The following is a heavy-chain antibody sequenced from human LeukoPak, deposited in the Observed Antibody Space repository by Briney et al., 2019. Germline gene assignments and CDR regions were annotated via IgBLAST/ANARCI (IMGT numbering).Heavy chain of an antibody. CDR1: GFTFSSYA. CDR2: ISSNGGST. J-gene: IGHJ4*02. V-gene: IGHV3-64*01. Sequence: PGGSLRLSCAASGFTFSSYAMHWVRQAPGKGLEYVSAISSNGGSTYYANSVKGRFTISRDNSKNTLYLQMGSLRAEDMAVYYCARGRYDILTGYYPSAPYYFDYWGQGTLVTVSS. D-gene: IGHD3-9*01. CDR3: ARGRYDILTGYYPSAPYYFDY.